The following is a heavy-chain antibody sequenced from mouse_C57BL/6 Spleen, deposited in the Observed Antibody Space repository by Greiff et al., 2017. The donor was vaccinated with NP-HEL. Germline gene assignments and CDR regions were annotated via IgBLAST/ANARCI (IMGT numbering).Heavy chain of an antibody. Sequence: VQLKESGPVLVKPGASAKMSCKASGYTFTDYYMNWVKQSHGKSLEWIGVINPYNGGTSYNQKFKGKATLTVDKSSSTAYMELNSLTSEDSAVYYCARDYYGSSRYFDYWGQGTTLTVSS. V-gene: IGHV1-19*01. J-gene: IGHJ2*01. CDR3: ARDYYGSSRYFDY. CDR2: INPYNGGT. D-gene: IGHD1-1*01. CDR1: GYTFTDYY.